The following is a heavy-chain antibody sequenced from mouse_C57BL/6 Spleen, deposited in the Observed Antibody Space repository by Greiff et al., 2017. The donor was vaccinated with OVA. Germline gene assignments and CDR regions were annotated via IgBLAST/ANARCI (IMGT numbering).Heavy chain of an antibody. V-gene: IGHV1-53*01. CDR2: INPSNGGT. J-gene: IGHJ2*01. CDR3: ARATVVATNYFDY. D-gene: IGHD1-1*01. CDR1: GYTFTSYW. Sequence: QVQLQQSGTELVKPGASVKLSCKASGYTFTSYWMHWVKQRPGQGLEWIGNINPSNGGTNYNEKFKSKATLTVDKSSSTAYMQLSSLTSEDSAVYYCARATVVATNYFDYWGQGTTLTVSS.